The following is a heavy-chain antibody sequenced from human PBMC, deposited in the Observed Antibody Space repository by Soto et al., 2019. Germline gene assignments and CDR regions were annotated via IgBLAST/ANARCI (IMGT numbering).Heavy chain of an antibody. D-gene: IGHD6-13*01. CDR2: ISYDGSNK. Sequence: QVQLVESGGGVVQPGRSLRLSCAASGFTFSSYAMHWVRQAPGKGLEWVAVISYDGSNKYYADSVKGRFTISRDNSKNXLYLQMNSLRAEDTAVYYCARDPIAAAGPLTPSDYWGQGTLVTVSS. J-gene: IGHJ4*02. CDR1: GFTFSSYA. V-gene: IGHV3-30-3*01. CDR3: ARDPIAAAGPLTPSDY.